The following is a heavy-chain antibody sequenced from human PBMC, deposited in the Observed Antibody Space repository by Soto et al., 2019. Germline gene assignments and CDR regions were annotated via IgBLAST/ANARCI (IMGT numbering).Heavy chain of an antibody. D-gene: IGHD2-21*01. CDR1: GGSISSSSYY. Sequence: SETLSLTCTVSGGSISSSSYYWGWIRRPPGKGLEWIGSIYNSGSTYYNPSLKSRVTISVDTPKNQFSLKLSSLTAADTAVYYCARQDLVNYYYGMDVWGQGTTVT. J-gene: IGHJ6*02. CDR3: ARQDLVNYYYGMDV. V-gene: IGHV4-39*01. CDR2: IYNSGST.